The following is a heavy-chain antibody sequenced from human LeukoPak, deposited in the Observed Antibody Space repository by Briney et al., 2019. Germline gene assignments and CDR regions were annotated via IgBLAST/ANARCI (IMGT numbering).Heavy chain of an antibody. V-gene: IGHV3-21*01. CDR3: ARDVLRYFDWFPYFDY. J-gene: IGHJ4*02. CDR1: GFTFSSYS. D-gene: IGHD3-9*01. CDR2: ISSSSSYI. Sequence: PGGSLRLSCAASGFTFSSYSMNWVRQAPGKGLEWVSSISSSSSYIYYADSVKGRFTISRDNAKNSLYLQMNSLRAEDTAVYYCARDVLRYFDWFPYFDYWGQGTLVTVSS.